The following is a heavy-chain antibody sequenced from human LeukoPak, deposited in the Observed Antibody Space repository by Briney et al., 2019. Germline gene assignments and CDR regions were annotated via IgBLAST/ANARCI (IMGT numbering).Heavy chain of an antibody. V-gene: IGHV4-61*01. CDR2: IYYSGST. D-gene: IGHD3-10*01. Sequence: SETLSLTCTVSGGSISSSSYYGSWIRQPPGKGLEWIGYIYYSGSTNYKPSLKSRVTISVDTSKNQFSLKLSSVTAADTAVYYCARGGYYGSGNDFRFDPWGQGTLVTVSS. CDR1: GGSISSSSYY. J-gene: IGHJ5*02. CDR3: ARGGYYGSGNDFRFDP.